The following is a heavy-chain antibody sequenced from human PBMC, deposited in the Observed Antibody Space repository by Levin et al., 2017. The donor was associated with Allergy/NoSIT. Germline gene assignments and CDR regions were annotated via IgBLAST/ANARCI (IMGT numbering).Heavy chain of an antibody. V-gene: IGHV4-39*07. D-gene: IGHD6-13*01. CDR2: IYYSGTT. CDR3: VRDEAGGGLYNWFDP. CDR1: GGSIRSSPYY. J-gene: IGHJ5*02. Sequence: PSETLSLTCTVSGGSIRSSPYYWTWIRQSPGPGLEWIGGIYYSGTTYYNPSLQSRVTMSVDTFKNQFSLRLNSVTAADTAVYYCVRDEAGGGLYNWFDPWGQGTLVTVSS.